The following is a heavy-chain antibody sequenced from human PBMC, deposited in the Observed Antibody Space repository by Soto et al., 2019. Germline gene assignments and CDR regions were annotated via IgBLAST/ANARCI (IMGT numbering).Heavy chain of an antibody. CDR1: GGIFHGYG. V-gene: IGHV3-33*01. Sequence: PGGSLRLSCAVPGGIFHGYGMHWVRQAPGKGLEWVAIIRFDGSNEEYADSVKGRFTISRDNSKNTLYLQMNTLGAEDTAVYYCARDGIGGTVFRGYLDYWGRGTVI. CDR2: IRFDGSNE. CDR3: ARDGIGGTVFRGYLDY. J-gene: IGHJ4*02. D-gene: IGHD1-7*01.